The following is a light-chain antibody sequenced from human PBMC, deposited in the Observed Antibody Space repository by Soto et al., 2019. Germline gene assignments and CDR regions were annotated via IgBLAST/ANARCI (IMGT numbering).Light chain of an antibody. J-gene: IGKJ3*01. CDR1: QSISSW. CDR3: QQYNSYPFT. V-gene: IGKV1-5*01. Sequence: DIQMTQSPSTLCASVGDRVTITCRASQSISSWLAWYQQKPGKAPKLLIYDASSLESGVPSRFSGSGSGTEFTLTISSLQPDDFATYYCQQYNSYPFTFGPGTKVDIK. CDR2: DAS.